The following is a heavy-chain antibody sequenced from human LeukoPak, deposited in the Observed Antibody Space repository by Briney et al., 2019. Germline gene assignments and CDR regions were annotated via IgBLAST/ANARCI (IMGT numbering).Heavy chain of an antibody. CDR1: GFTFSSYW. J-gene: IGHJ4*02. Sequence: GGSLRLSCAASGFTFSSYWMSWVRQVPGKGLEWVAKIKQDGSEEYYVDSVKGRFTISRDNAKNSLYLQMNSLRAEDTGVYYCARDARQQLVERFDYWGQGTLVTVSS. CDR2: IKQDGSEE. CDR3: ARDARQQLVERFDY. V-gene: IGHV3-7*01. D-gene: IGHD6-13*01.